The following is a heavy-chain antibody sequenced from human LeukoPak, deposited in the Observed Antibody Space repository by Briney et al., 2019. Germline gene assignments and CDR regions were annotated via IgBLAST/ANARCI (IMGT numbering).Heavy chain of an antibody. CDR3: ASYGGNSVGDAFDI. J-gene: IGHJ3*02. CDR1: GFIFSNYA. D-gene: IGHD4-23*01. CDR2: ISGSGGST. V-gene: IGHV3-23*01. Sequence: GGSLRLSCAVSGFIFSNYAMNWVRQAPGKGLEWVSAISGSGGSTYYADSVKGRFTIYRDNSKNTLYLQMNSLRAEDTAVYYCASYGGNSVGDAFDIWGQGTMVTVSS.